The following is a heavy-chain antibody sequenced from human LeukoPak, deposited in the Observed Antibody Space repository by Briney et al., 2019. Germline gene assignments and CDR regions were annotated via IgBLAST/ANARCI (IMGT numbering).Heavy chain of an antibody. Sequence: ASVKVSCKASGGTFSCYAISWVRQAPGQGLEWMGIINPSGGSTSYAQKFQGRVTMTRDTSTSTVYMELSSLRSEDTAVYYCARGGVLITGTTGIFDYWGQGTLVTVSS. CDR3: ARGGVLITGTTGIFDY. J-gene: IGHJ4*02. D-gene: IGHD1-20*01. CDR2: INPSGGST. CDR1: GGTFSCYA. V-gene: IGHV1-46*01.